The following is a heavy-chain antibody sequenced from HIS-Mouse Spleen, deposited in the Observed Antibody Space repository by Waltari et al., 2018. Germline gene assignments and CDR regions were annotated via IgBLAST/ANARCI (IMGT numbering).Heavy chain of an antibody. D-gene: IGHD6-13*01. CDR2: IYYSGGT. CDR3: AREIPYSSSWYDWYFDL. CDR1: GCSVSSSSYY. V-gene: IGHV4-39*07. Sequence: QLQLQESGPGLVKPSETLSLTCTVSGCSVSSSSYYWGWIRQPPGKGLGWIGRIYYSGGTNYNPSIKSRGPISVDPSKTQFSLKLSSVTAADTAVYYCAREIPYSSSWYDWYFDLWGRGTLVTVSS. J-gene: IGHJ2*01.